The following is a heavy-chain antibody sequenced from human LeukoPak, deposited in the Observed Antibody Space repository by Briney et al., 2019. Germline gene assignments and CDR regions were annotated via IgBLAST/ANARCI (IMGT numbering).Heavy chain of an antibody. CDR3: ARQKGVAGREAVDY. CDR1: GGSISNYY. D-gene: IGHD6-19*01. V-gene: IGHV4-59*08. CDR2: IYYNGST. Sequence: SETLSPTCTVSGGSISNYYWSWIRQPPGKGLEWIGYIYYNGSTIYNPSLESRLTISVDTSKNQFSLKLSSVTAADTAVYYCARQKGVAGREAVDYWGQGTLVTVSS. J-gene: IGHJ4*02.